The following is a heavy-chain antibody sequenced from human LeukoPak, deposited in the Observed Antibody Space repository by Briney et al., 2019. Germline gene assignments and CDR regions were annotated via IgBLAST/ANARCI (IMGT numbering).Heavy chain of an antibody. J-gene: IGHJ3*02. CDR3: AHSQVFSYGSFHDAYDI. Sequence: QTLTLTCSLSGVSLSTSGVGVGWIRQPPGKALEWLALIYWDDDNRYSPSLKSRLTIAKDTSKNQVVLTLTNMGSVDTATYYCAHSQVFSYGSFHDAYDIWGLGMLVTVSS. V-gene: IGHV2-5*02. D-gene: IGHD5-18*01. CDR1: GVSLSTSGVG. CDR2: IYWDDDN.